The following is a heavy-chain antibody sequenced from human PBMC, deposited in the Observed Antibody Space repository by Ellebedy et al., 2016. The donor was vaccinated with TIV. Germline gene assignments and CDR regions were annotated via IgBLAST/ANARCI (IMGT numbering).Heavy chain of an antibody. V-gene: IGHV2-70*11. J-gene: IGHJ4*02. CDR1: GFSLSTSGMC. Sequence: SGPTLAKPTQTLTLTCTFSGFSLSTSGMCVSWIRQPPGKALEWLARFDLDDDRYYSTSLKSRLTSSKDTSKNQVVLTMTNMDPVDTATYYCARDSSSGRGFDYWGQGTLVTVSS. CDR2: FDLDDDR. D-gene: IGHD3-22*01. CDR3: ARDSSSGRGFDY.